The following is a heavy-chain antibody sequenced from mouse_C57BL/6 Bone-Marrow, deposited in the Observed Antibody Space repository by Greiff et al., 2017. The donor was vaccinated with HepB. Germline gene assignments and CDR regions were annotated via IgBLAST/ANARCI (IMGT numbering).Heavy chain of an antibody. J-gene: IGHJ2*01. CDR3: ARELRYPDY. CDR2: IYPGDGDT. D-gene: IGHD1-1*01. CDR1: GYAFSSSW. V-gene: IGHV1-82*01. Sequence: VQLQQSGPELVKPGASVKISCKASGYAFSSSWMNWVKQRPGKGLEWIGRIYPGDGDTNYNGKFKGKATLTADKSSSTAYMQLSSLTSEDSAVYFCARELRYPDYWGQSTTLTVSS.